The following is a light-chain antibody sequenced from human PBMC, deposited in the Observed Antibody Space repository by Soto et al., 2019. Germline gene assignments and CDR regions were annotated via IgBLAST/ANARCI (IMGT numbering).Light chain of an antibody. Sequence: QSALTQPASVSGSPGQSITISCSGTTNDVGGYNYVSWYQQHPGKAPKLLIYGVTDRPSGVSSRFSGSKSGNAASLTISWLQAEAEGHYYCSSYTSSYTWIFGGGTKLTVL. V-gene: IGLV2-14*03. CDR1: TNDVGGYNY. J-gene: IGLJ3*02. CDR3: SSYTSSYTWI. CDR2: GVT.